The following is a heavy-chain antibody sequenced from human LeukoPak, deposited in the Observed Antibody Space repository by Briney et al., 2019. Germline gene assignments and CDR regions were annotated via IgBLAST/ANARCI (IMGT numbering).Heavy chain of an antibody. CDR2: IKEDGRQA. CDR1: GSTFNGHW. CDR3: AREWYDYGGDSEGY. Sequence: GGSLRLSCVGSGSTFNGHWLTWVRQAPGRGLEWVASIKEDGRQAYYMDSVKDRFTISRDNSKKSLYPQMNSLRIEDTAVYYCAREWYDYGGDSEGYWGQGTLVSVSS. J-gene: IGHJ4*02. V-gene: IGHV3-7*01. D-gene: IGHD4-23*01.